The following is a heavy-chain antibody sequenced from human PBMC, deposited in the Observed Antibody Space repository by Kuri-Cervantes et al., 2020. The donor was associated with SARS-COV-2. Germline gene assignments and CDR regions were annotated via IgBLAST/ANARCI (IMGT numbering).Heavy chain of an antibody. J-gene: IGHJ3*02. V-gene: IGHV4-39*07. CDR2: IYYSGST. Sequence: SETLSLTCTVSGGSISSSSYYWGWIRQPPGKGLEWIGSIYYSGSTYYNPSLKSRVTISVDTSKNQFSLKLSPVTAADTAVYYCARARYYDFWSGYSTLDAFDIWGQGTMVTVSS. CDR3: ARARYYDFWSGYSTLDAFDI. CDR1: GGSISSSSYY. D-gene: IGHD3-3*01.